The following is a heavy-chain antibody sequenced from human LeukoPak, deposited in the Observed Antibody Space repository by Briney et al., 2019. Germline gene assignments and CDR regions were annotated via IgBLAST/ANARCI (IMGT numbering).Heavy chain of an antibody. Sequence: PGGSLRLSCAASGFTFSSYWMSWVRQAPGKGLEWVANIKQDGSEKYYVDSVKGRFTISRDNAKNSLYLQMNSLRAEDTAVYYCARVGYCSSTSWHGFEDWGQGTLVTVSS. D-gene: IGHD2-2*01. J-gene: IGHJ4*02. CDR3: ARVGYCSSTSWHGFED. V-gene: IGHV3-7*01. CDR2: IKQDGSEK. CDR1: GFTFSSYW.